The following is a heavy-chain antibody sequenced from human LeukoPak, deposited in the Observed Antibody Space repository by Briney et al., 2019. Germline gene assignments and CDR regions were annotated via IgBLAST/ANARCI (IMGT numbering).Heavy chain of an antibody. D-gene: IGHD6-19*01. V-gene: IGHV1-2*04. CDR3: ARDPRIAVAGKYFDY. CDR2: INPNSGGT. J-gene: IGHJ4*02. CDR1: GGTFSSYA. Sequence: ASVKVSCKASGGTFSSYAISWVRQAPGQGLEWMGWINPNSGGTNYAQKFQGWVTMTRDTSISTAYMELSRLRSDDTAVYYCARDPRIAVAGKYFDYWGQGTLVTVSS.